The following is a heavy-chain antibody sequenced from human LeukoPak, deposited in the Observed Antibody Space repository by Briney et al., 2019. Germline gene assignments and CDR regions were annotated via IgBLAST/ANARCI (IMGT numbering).Heavy chain of an antibody. CDR2: ISDSGGIT. D-gene: IGHD7-27*01. Sequence: GGSLRLSCAASGFTFINYAMIWVRQAPGKGLEWVSGISDSGGITYYADSVKGRFTISRDNAKNSLYLQMNSLRAEDTAVYYCARSELGYNYHYMDVWGKGTTVTVSS. V-gene: IGHV3-23*01. J-gene: IGHJ6*03. CDR1: GFTFINYA. CDR3: ARSELGYNYHYMDV.